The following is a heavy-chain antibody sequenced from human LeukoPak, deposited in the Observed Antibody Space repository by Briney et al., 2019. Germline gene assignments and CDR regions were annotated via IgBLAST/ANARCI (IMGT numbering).Heavy chain of an antibody. Sequence: SETLSLTCTVSGGSISSYYWSWIRQPPGKGLEWIGEINHSGSTNYNPSLKSRVTISVDTSKSQFSLKLNSMTAADTAVYYCARGAQTYYDKAPVDYWGQGTLVTVSS. J-gene: IGHJ4*02. V-gene: IGHV4-34*01. CDR2: INHSGST. CDR3: ARGAQTYYDKAPVDY. CDR1: GGSISSYY. D-gene: IGHD3-22*01.